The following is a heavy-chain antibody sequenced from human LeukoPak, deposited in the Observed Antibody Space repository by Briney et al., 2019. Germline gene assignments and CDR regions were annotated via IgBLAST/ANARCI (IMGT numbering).Heavy chain of an antibody. CDR2: IRYDGTNT. CDR1: GFTFSSYA. CDR3: AKWAELVFTNNWFDP. D-gene: IGHD5/OR15-5a*01. Sequence: GGSLRLSCTASGFTFSSYAMHWVRQAPGKGLEWLAFIRYDGTNTHYADSVKGRFTISRDNSENTLYLQMNTLTIEDTAGYYVAKWAELVFTNNWFDPWGQGTLVTVSS. J-gene: IGHJ5*02. V-gene: IGHV3-30*02.